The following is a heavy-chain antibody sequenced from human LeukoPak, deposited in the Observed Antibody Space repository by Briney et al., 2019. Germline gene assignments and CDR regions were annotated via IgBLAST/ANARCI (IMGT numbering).Heavy chain of an antibody. CDR3: ARLYYDSSGYYQICYFDY. D-gene: IGHD3-22*01. Sequence: SETLSLTCTVSGGSISSSSYYWGWIRQPPGTGLEWIGSIYYSGSTYYNPSLKSRVTISVYTSKNQFSLNLSSVTAADTAVYYCARLYYDSSGYYQICYFDYWGQGTLVTVSS. CDR1: GGSISSSSYY. J-gene: IGHJ4*02. CDR2: IYYSGST. V-gene: IGHV4-39*01.